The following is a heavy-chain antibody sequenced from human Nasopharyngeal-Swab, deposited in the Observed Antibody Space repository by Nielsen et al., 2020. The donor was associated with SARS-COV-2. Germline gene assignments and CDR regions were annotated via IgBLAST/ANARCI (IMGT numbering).Heavy chain of an antibody. CDR1: EFTFSTYS. Sequence: GESLKISCAASEFTFSTYSMNWVRQAPGKGLEWVSSISSSSSYIYYADSVKGKFTISRDNSKNTLYLQRDSLRAEDTAVYYCASLARDYWGQGTLVTVSS. J-gene: IGHJ4*02. CDR2: ISSSSSYI. V-gene: IGHV3-21*01. CDR3: ASLARDY.